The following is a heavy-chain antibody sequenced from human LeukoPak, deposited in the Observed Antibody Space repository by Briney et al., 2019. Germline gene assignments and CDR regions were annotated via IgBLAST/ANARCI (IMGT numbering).Heavy chain of an antibody. J-gene: IGHJ5*02. CDR3: ARDPSVVPAAVNWFDP. D-gene: IGHD2-2*01. CDR2: IKYDGGLA. Sequence: GGSLRLSCAASGFTFSSYWMTWVRQAPGKGLEWVANIKYDGGLAFYLDSVKGRFTISRDNAKNSLYLQMNSLRVEDTAVYYCARDPSVVPAAVNWFDPWGQGTLVTVSS. CDR1: GFTFSSYW. V-gene: IGHV3-7*01.